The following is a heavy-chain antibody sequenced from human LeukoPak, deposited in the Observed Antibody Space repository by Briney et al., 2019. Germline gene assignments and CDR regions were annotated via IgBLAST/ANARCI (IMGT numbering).Heavy chain of an antibody. V-gene: IGHV3-30*01. CDR3: ARDATYYYDSGSSGPHYFDN. CDR2: ISSGGTYE. D-gene: IGHD3-10*01. J-gene: IGHJ4*02. Sequence: GGSLRLSCAASGFTFSNYAMHWVRQAPGKGLEWVSLISSGGTYEYYADSVKGRFTISRDNSKNTLYLQLNSLRAEDTAVYYCARDATYYYDSGSSGPHYFDNWGQGTLVTVSS. CDR1: GFTFSNYA.